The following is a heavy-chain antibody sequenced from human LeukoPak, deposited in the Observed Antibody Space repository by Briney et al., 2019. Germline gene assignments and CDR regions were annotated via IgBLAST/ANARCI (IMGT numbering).Heavy chain of an antibody. Sequence: SQTLSLTCTVSGGSISSGDYYWSWIRQPPGKGLEWIGYIYYSGSTYYNPSLKSRVTISVDTSKNQFSLKLSSVTAADTAVYYCARDRRYYYDSSGYYYRRGAFDIWGQGTMVTVSS. D-gene: IGHD3-22*01. CDR3: ARDRRYYYDSSGYYYRRGAFDI. V-gene: IGHV4-30-4*01. J-gene: IGHJ3*02. CDR2: IYYSGST. CDR1: GGSISSGDYY.